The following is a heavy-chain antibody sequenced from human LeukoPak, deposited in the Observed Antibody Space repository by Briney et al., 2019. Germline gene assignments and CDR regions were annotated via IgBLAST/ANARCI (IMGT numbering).Heavy chain of an antibody. V-gene: IGHV4-34*01. D-gene: IGHD3-10*01. CDR3: ARSLLLWFGELSRWFDP. Sequence: PSETLSLTCAVYGGSLSGYYWSWIRQPPGKGLEWIGEINHSGSTNYNPSLKSRVTISVDTSKNQFSLKLSSVTAADTAVYYCARSLLLWFGELSRWFDPWGQGTLVTVSS. CDR2: INHSGST. CDR1: GGSLSGYY. J-gene: IGHJ5*02.